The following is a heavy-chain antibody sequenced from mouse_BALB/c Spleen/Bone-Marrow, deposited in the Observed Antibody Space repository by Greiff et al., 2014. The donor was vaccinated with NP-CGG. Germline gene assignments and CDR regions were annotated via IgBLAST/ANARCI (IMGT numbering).Heavy chain of an antibody. Sequence: LVKTGASVKISCKTSGYSFTEYYIHWVKQSHGKSLEWIGYISCYNGATSYNRKFKDKATFTIDTSSSTAYMQLNSLTSEDSAVYYCARKDRLGGAMDYWGQGTSVTVSS. CDR1: GYSFTEYY. CDR2: ISCYNGAT. J-gene: IGHJ4*01. D-gene: IGHD3-2*01. CDR3: ARKDRLGGAMDY. V-gene: IGHV1S34*01.